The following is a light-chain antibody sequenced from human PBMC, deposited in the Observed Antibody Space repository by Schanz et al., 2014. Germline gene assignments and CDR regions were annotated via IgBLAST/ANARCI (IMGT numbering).Light chain of an antibody. V-gene: IGLV1-44*01. J-gene: IGLJ3*02. CDR3: ATWDDTLTGWV. Sequence: QSVVTQPPSASGTPGQRVTISCSGSWSNIARNTVNWYQQLPGTAPKLLIYKSNQRPSGVPDRFSGSKSGTSASLVISGLQSEDEGDFYCATWDDTLTGWVFGGGTKLTVL. CDR1: WSNIARNT. CDR2: KSN.